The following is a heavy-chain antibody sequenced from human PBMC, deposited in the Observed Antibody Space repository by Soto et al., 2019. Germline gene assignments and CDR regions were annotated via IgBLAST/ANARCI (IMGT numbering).Heavy chain of an antibody. CDR1: GFSLSTSGMC. Sequence: ESGPTLVNPTQTLTLTCTFSGFSLSTSGMCVSWIRQPPGKALEWLALIDWDDDKYYSTSLKTRLTISKDTSKNQVVLTMTNMDPVDTATYYCARTAAAFRCYYYYYGMDAWGQGTTVTVSS. CDR2: IDWDDDK. V-gene: IGHV2-70*01. D-gene: IGHD6-13*01. CDR3: ARTAAAFRCYYYYYGMDA. J-gene: IGHJ6*02.